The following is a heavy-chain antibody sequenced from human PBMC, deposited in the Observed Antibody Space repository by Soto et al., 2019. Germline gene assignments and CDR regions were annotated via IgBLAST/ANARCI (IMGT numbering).Heavy chain of an antibody. CDR3: ARIVEVGATRSYYFDY. D-gene: IGHD1-26*01. Sequence: PGGSLRLSCAASGFTFSSYGMHWVRQAPGKGLEWVAVIWYDGSNKYYADSVKGRFTISRDNSKNTLYLQMNSLRAEDTAVYYCARIVEVGATRSYYFDYWGQGTLVTVS. J-gene: IGHJ4*02. CDR2: IWYDGSNK. V-gene: IGHV3-33*01. CDR1: GFTFSSYG.